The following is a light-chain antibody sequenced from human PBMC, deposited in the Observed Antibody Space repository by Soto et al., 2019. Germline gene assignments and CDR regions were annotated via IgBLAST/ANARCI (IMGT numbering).Light chain of an antibody. CDR3: CSYGGTYTV. V-gene: IGLV2-11*01. J-gene: IGLJ3*02. Sequence: QSVLTQPPSVSGSPGQSVTISCTGTSSDVGAYNYVSWYQQYPGKVPKLMIYDVTKRPSGVPDRFSGSKSGNMASLTISGLQPDDEADYYCCSYGGTYTVFGGGTKLTVL. CDR2: DVT. CDR1: SSDVGAYNY.